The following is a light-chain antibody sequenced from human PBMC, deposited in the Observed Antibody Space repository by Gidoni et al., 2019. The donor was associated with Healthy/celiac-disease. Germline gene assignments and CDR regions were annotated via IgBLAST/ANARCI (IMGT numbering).Light chain of an antibody. CDR2: YAS. Sequence: IEMTQSPSSLSASGEDSVTITCQSSQDISNYLNWYQQKPGKAPKLLIYYASNLETGVPSRFSGSGSGTDFTFTISSLQPDDIATYYCQQYDNLPRTFGPGTKVDIK. CDR3: QQYDNLPRT. V-gene: IGKV1-33*01. CDR1: QDISNY. J-gene: IGKJ3*01.